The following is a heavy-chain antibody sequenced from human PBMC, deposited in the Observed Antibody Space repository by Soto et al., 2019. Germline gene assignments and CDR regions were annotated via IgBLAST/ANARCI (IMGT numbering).Heavy chain of an antibody. CDR1: GFTFNSYA. D-gene: IGHD3-22*01. J-gene: IGHJ4*02. Sequence: EVQLVESGGGLVQPGGSLRLSCAASGFTFNSYAMHWVRQAPGKGLEYVSAISSNGGSTYYANSVKGRFTISRDNSKNTLYLQMGSLRAEDMAVYYCARDHYYDSSGYYPPHVDYWGQGTLVTVSS. CDR3: ARDHYYDSSGYYPPHVDY. V-gene: IGHV3-64*01. CDR2: ISSNGGST.